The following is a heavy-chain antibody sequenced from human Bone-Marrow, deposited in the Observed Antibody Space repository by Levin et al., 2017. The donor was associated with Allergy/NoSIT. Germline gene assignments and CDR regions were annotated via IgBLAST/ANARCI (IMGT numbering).Heavy chain of an antibody. CDR3: ARDRIPVAGNSLDC. J-gene: IGHJ4*02. CDR1: GFTFSTYS. D-gene: IGHD6-19*01. CDR2: ISSCSNYR. Sequence: GGSLRLSCAASGFTFSTYSMNWVRQAPGKGLEWVSSISSCSNYRYYADSVKGRFTISRDNAENSLFLQMNSLRVEDTAIYYCARDRIPVAGNSLDCWGLGPLVTVTS. V-gene: IGHV3-21*01.